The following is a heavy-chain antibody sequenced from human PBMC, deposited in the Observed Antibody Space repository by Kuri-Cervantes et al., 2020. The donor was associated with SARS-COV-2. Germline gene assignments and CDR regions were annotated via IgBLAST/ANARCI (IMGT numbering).Heavy chain of an antibody. V-gene: IGHV4-59*08. CDR3: ARVGSALRRDFDY. CDR1: GGSISSYY. CDR2: IYYSGST. D-gene: IGHD6-25*01. J-gene: IGHJ4*02. Sequence: SETLSLTCTVSGGSISSYYWSLIRQPPGKGLEWIGYIYYSGSTNYNPSLKSRVTISVDTSKNQFSLKLSSVTAADTAVYYCARVGSALRRDFDYWGQGTLVTVSS.